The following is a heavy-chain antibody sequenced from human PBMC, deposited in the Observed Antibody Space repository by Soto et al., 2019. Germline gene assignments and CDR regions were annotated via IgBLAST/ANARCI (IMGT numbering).Heavy chain of an antibody. D-gene: IGHD1-26*01. CDR1: GFTFRSSW. Sequence: GGSLRLSCAASGFTFRSSWMTWVRQAPGKGLEWVANIKPDGSEKYYVDSVKGRFTISRDNAKNSLYLQMNSLRAEDTAVYYCARDSAYDAFDIWGQGTMVTVSS. J-gene: IGHJ3*02. CDR2: IKPDGSEK. CDR3: ARDSAYDAFDI. V-gene: IGHV3-7*01.